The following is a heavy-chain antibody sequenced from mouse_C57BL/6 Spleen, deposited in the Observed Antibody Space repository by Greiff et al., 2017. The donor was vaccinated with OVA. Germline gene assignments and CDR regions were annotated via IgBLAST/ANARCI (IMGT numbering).Heavy chain of an antibody. V-gene: IGHV5-6*01. CDR1: GFTFSSYG. CDR2: ISSGGSYT. J-gene: IGHJ4*01. D-gene: IGHD2-5*01. Sequence: EVKLVESGGDLVKPGGSLKLSCAASGFTFSSYGMSWVRQTPDNRLEWVATISSGGSYTYYPDSVKGRFTISGDNAKNTLYLQMSSLKSEDTAMYYCAGYSNYYYAMDYWGQGTSVTVSS. CDR3: AGYSNYYYAMDY.